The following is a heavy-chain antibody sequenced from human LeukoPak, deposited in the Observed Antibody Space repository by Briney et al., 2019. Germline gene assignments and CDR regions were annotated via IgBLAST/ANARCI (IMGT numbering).Heavy chain of an antibody. CDR1: GYTLTELA. CDR3: ATYSGYAAY. Sequence: ASAKVSCKVSGYTLTELAIHWVRQAPGKGLEWMGGFDPEDVETIYAQKFQGRVTMTEDTYTDTAYMELSSLRSEDTAVYYCATYSGYAAYWGQGTLVSDSS. D-gene: IGHD5-12*01. CDR2: FDPEDVET. V-gene: IGHV1-24*01. J-gene: IGHJ4*02.